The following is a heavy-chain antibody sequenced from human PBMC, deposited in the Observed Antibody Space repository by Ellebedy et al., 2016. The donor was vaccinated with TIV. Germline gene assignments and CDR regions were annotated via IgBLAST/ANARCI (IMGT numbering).Heavy chain of an antibody. V-gene: IGHV1-2*02. CDR1: GYTFTAYY. CDR3: ARVRRGSSGMDV. Sequence: ASVKVSCKASGYTFTAYYMHWVRQAPGQGLEWMGWINPDSGVTNFAQRFQGRVTMTRDTSVNTAYMELSRLESGDTATYYCARVRRGSSGMDVWGQGTTVTVS. CDR2: INPDSGVT. J-gene: IGHJ6*02. D-gene: IGHD3-22*01.